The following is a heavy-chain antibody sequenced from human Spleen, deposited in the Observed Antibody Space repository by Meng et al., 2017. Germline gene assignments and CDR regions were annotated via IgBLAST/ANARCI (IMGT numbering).Heavy chain of an antibody. CDR1: GGCVSDYY. CDR3: ARGPTTMAHDFDY. Sequence: QGRLKRGGGGVLRPSETLALTCVVAGGCVSDYYGSGSRQPPGKGLEWIGEINHSGSTNYNPSRESRGTISVDTSQNNLSLKLSCVSAADSAVYYCARGPTTMAHDFDYWGQGTLVTVSS. J-gene: IGHJ4*02. V-gene: IGHV4-34*01. D-gene: IGHD4-11*01. CDR2: INHSGST.